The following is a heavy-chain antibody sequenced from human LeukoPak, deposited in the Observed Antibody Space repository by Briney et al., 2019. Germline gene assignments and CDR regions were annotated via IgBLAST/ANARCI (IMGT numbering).Heavy chain of an antibody. Sequence: ASVKVSCKASGYTFTSYYMHWVRQAPGQGLEWMGIINPSGGSTSYAQKFQGRVTMTRDTSTSTAYMELRSLRSDDTAVYYCASVCSSTSCQRDYWGQGTLDTVSS. V-gene: IGHV1-46*01. D-gene: IGHD2-2*01. J-gene: IGHJ4*02. CDR1: GYTFTSYY. CDR3: ASVCSSTSCQRDY. CDR2: INPSGGST.